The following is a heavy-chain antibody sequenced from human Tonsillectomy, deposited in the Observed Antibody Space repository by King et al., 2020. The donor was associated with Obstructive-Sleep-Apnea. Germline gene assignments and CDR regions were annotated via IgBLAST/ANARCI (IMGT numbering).Heavy chain of an antibody. CDR2: ITWNGGST. CDR1: GFTFDDFG. CDR3: AKDMDDIGVAGLGGMDV. J-gene: IGHJ6*02. V-gene: IGHV3-43D*03. Sequence: QLVQSGGIVVQPGGSLRLSCATSGFTFDDFGFHWVRQAPGRGLEWVSLITWNGGSTYYADSVKGRFTISRDNSKNSLYLQMNSLRPEDTALYYCAKDMDDIGVAGLGGMDVWGQGTTVTVSS. D-gene: IGHD6-19*01.